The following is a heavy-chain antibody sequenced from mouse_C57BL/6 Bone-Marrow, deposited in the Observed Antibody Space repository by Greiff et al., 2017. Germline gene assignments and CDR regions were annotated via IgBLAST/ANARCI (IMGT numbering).Heavy chain of an antibody. V-gene: IGHV5-6*01. J-gene: IGHJ2*01. CDR3: ARPRGHCFDY. CDR1: GFTFSSYG. Sequence: EVQGVESGGDLVKPGGSLKLSCAASGFTFSSYGMSWVRQTPDKRLEWVATISSGGSYTYYPDSVKGRFTISRDNAKNTLYLQMSSLKSEDTAMYYCARPRGHCFDYWGQGTTLTVSS. CDR2: ISSGGSYT.